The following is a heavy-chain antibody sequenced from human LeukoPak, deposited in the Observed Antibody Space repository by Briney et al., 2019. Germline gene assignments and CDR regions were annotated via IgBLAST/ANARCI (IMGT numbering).Heavy chain of an antibody. CDR2: IIPIFGTA. V-gene: IGHV1-69*06. J-gene: IGHJ3*02. D-gene: IGHD2-21*01. CDR3: ARGSPAYCGGDCFWDAFDI. CDR1: RGTFSSYA. Sequence: SVKVSCKASRGTFSSYAISWVRQAPGQGLEWMEGIIPIFGTANHAQKFQGRVTITADKSTSTAYMELSSLRSEDTAVYYCARGSPAYCGGDCFWDAFDIWGQGTMVTVSS.